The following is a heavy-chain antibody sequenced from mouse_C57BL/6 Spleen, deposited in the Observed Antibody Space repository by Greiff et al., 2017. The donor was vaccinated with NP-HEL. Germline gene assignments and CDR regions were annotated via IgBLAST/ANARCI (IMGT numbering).Heavy chain of an antibody. D-gene: IGHD2-5*01. CDR1: GFSFNTYA. V-gene: IGHV10-1*01. Sequence: DVKLVESGGGLVQPKGSLKLSCAASGFSFNTYAMNWVRQAPGKGLEWVARIRSKSNNYATYYADSVKDRFTISRDESESMLYLQMNNLKTEDTAVYYYVERNSNYVGYAMDYWGQGTSVTVSS. J-gene: IGHJ4*01. CDR3: VERNSNYVGYAMDY. CDR2: IRSKSNNYAT.